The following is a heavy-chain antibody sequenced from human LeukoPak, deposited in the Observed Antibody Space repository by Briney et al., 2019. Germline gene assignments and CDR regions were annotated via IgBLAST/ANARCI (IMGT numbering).Heavy chain of an antibody. J-gene: IGHJ6*02. CDR3: ARELVGATATYGMDV. V-gene: IGHV3-23*01. CDR1: GFTFSSYA. D-gene: IGHD1-26*01. Sequence: PGGSLRLSCAASGFTFSSYAMSWVRQAPGKGLEWVSAISGSGGSTYYPGSVKGRFTISRENAKNSLYLQMNSLRAGDTAVYYCARELVGATATYGMDVWGQGTTVTVSS. CDR2: ISGSGGST.